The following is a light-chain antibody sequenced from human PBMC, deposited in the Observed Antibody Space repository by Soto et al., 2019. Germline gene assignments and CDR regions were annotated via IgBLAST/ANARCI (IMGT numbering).Light chain of an antibody. J-gene: IGKJ4*01. CDR3: QQSYSTPPT. CDR2: AAS. CDR1: QSISSY. V-gene: IGKV1-39*01. Sequence: DIHMTRSPSSLSASVWDRVTITCRASQSISSYLNWYQQKPGKAPKLLIYAASSLQSGVPSRFSGSGSGTDFTLTISSLQPEDFATYYCQQSYSTPPTFGGGTKVDI.